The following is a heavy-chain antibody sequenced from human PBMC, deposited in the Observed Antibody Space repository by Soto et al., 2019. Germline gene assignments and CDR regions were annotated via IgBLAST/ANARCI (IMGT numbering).Heavy chain of an antibody. Sequence: PSEALSVGCTVSVGSSSSSSYYWGWILQPPGKGLEWIGSIYYSGSTYYNPSLKSRVTISVDTSKNQFSLKLSSVTAADTAVYYCARLLPFWSGYYQNWGQGTLVTVSS. V-gene: IGHV4-39*01. D-gene: IGHD3-3*01. CDR2: IYYSGST. CDR1: VGSSSSSSYY. J-gene: IGHJ4*02. CDR3: ARLLPFWSGYYQN.